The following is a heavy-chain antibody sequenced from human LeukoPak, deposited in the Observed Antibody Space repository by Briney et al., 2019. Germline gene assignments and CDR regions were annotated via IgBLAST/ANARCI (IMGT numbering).Heavy chain of an antibody. CDR3: TRENRATNGRFYFDY. CDR1: GFTFSSYW. Sequence: GGSLRLSCAASGFTFSSYWIHWVRQAPGKGLVWVSRINTDGSSTSFADSVKGRFTISRDNAKNTLYLQMNSLRAEGTAVYYCTRENRATNGRFYFDYWGQGTLVTVSS. V-gene: IGHV3-74*01. CDR2: INTDGSST. D-gene: IGHD1-14*01. J-gene: IGHJ4*02.